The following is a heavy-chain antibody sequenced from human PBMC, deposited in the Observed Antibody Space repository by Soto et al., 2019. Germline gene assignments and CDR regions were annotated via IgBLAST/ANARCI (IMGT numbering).Heavy chain of an antibody. CDR3: ARADPRNGYYYGMDV. Sequence: SETLSLTCTVSGGSISSGGYYWSWIRQHPGKGLEWIGYIYYSGSTYYNPSLKSRVTISVDTSKNQFSLKLSSVTAADTAVYYCARADPRNGYYYGMDVWGQGTTVTVSS. CDR2: IYYSGST. V-gene: IGHV4-31*03. J-gene: IGHJ6*02. D-gene: IGHD2-8*01. CDR1: GGSISSGGYY.